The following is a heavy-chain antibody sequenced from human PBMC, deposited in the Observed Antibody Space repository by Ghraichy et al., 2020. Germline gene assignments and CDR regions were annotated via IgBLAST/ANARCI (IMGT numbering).Heavy chain of an antibody. V-gene: IGHV3-43*01. J-gene: IGHJ6*03. CDR2: ISWDGGST. D-gene: IGHD6-13*01. CDR1: GFTFDDYT. CDR3: AKDGGSQQPHPYYYYMDV. Sequence: GGSLRLSCAASGFTFDDYTMHWVRQAPGKGLEWVSLISWDGGSTYYADSVKGRFTISRDNSKNSLYLQMNSLRTEDTALYYCAKDGGSQQPHPYYYYMDVWGKGTTVTVSS.